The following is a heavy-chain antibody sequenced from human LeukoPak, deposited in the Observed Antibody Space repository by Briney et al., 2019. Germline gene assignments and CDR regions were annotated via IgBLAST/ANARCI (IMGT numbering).Heavy chain of an antibody. CDR2: ISYDGSTK. J-gene: IGHJ4*02. V-gene: IGHV3-30*07. Sequence: GGSLRLSCAASGFTLSSYPMHWGRQAPGKGLEWVAVISYDGSTKYYADSAKGRFTISRDNSKNTLYLQMNSLRADDTAVYYCASGYYVIFWGQGTLVTVSS. CDR1: GFTLSSYP. CDR3: ASGYYVIF. D-gene: IGHD3-9*01.